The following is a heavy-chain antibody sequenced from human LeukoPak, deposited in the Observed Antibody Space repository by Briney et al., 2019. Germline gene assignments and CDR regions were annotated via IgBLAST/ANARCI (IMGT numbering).Heavy chain of an antibody. V-gene: IGHV4-39*07. J-gene: IGHJ4*02. Sequence: PSETLSLTCTVSGGSISSSSYYWGWIRQPPRKGLEWIGSIYYSGSTYYNPFLKSRVTISVDTSKNQFSLKLSSVTAADTAVYYCARYCSSTSCYTNFDYWGQGTQVTVSS. D-gene: IGHD2-2*02. CDR2: IYYSGST. CDR3: ARYCSSTSCYTNFDY. CDR1: GGSISSSSYY.